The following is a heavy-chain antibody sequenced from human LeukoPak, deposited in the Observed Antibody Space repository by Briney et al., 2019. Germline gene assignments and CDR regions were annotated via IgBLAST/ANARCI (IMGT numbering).Heavy chain of an antibody. D-gene: IGHD6-13*01. CDR2: ISSSSSYI. Sequence: GGSLRLSCSASGFTFSSYSMNWVRQAPGKGLEWVSSISSSSSYIYYADSVKGRFTISRDNAKNSLYLQMNSLRAEDTAVYYCARDGTGYSSSPNWFDPWGQGTLVTVSS. CDR3: ARDGTGYSSSPNWFDP. CDR1: GFTFSSYS. J-gene: IGHJ5*02. V-gene: IGHV3-21*01.